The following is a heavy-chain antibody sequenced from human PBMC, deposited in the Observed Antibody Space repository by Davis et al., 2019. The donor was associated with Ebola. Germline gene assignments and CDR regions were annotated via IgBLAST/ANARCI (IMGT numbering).Heavy chain of an antibody. CDR3: VRGTGY. CDR1: GFTFSSYS. Sequence: GGSLRLSCAASGFTFSSYSMNWVRQAPGKGLEWVSYISSSSSTVSYADSVRGRFTISRDNAKNSLYLQMNSLRDEDTAIYYCVRGTGYWGQGTLVTVSS. J-gene: IGHJ4*02. CDR2: ISSSSSTV. D-gene: IGHD1-1*01. V-gene: IGHV3-48*02.